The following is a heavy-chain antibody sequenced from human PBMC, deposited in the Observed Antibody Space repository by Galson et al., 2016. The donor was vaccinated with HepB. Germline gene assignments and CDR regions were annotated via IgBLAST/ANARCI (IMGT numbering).Heavy chain of an antibody. V-gene: IGHV3-33*06. J-gene: IGHJ4*02. CDR3: VKGLYGSGSSGDY. CDR1: GITFSRHV. CDR2: IWYDGSKK. D-gene: IGHD3-10*01. Sequence: SLRLSCAASGITFSRHVMHWVRQAPGKGLEWVAFIWYDGSKKYYGTSVEGRFTISRDNSKNTVYLHLNSLRAEDTAVYFCVKGLYGSGSSGDYWGQGTLVTVPS.